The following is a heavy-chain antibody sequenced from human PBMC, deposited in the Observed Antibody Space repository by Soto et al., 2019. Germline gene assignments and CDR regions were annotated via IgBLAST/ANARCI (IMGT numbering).Heavy chain of an antibody. CDR1: GFTFSNYA. J-gene: IGHJ6*02. Sequence: QEQLVESGGGVVQPGRSLRLSCAASGFTFSNYAMHWVRQAPGKGLEWVAVMSHDGSDKYYADSVKGRFTISRDNSKNTLYLQMNSLRVEDTATYYCAGALENPYFYYGLNVWGQGTTVTVSS. CDR2: MSHDGSDK. CDR3: AGALENPYFYYGLNV. D-gene: IGHD1-1*01. V-gene: IGHV3-30*04.